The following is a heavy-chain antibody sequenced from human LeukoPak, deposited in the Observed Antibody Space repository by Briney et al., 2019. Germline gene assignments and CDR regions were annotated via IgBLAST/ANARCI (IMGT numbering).Heavy chain of an antibody. V-gene: IGHV1-69*05. CDR1: GGTFSSYA. CDR3: ARCNYGDYVSPKYYFDY. CDR2: IIPIFGTA. D-gene: IGHD4-17*01. J-gene: IGHJ4*02. Sequence: ASVKVSCKASGGTFSSYAISWVRQAPGQGLEWMGGIIPIFGTANYAQKFQGRVTITTDESTSTAYMELSSLRSEDTAVYYCARCNYGDYVSPKYYFDYWGQGTLVTVSS.